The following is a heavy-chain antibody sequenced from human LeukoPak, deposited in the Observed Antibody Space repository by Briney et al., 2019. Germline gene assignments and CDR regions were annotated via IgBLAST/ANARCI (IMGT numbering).Heavy chain of an antibody. J-gene: IGHJ4*02. V-gene: IGHV4-4*08. CDR1: GGSISSYY. CDR3: ARASSGWYQYYFDY. D-gene: IGHD6-19*01. CDR2: IYSSGNT. Sequence: SETLSLTCTVSGGSISSYYWSWIRQPPGKGLEWLGYIYSSGNTNYNPSLKNRVTISVDTSKNQLSLKLSSVTAADTAVYYCARASSGWYQYYFDYWGQGTLVTVSS.